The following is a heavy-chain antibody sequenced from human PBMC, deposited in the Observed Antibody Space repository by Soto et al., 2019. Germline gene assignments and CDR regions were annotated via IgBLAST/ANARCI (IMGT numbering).Heavy chain of an antibody. CDR2: LHSDGSTT. CDR1: GFVLTSLW. J-gene: IGHJ6*02. CDR3: ARELPNTIRGGYYSSYGMDV. Sequence: GSLLLSCAASGFVLTSLWMHWVRQVPGKGLVWVSRLHSDGSTTTYAGSVEGRFTISRDNAKNTLYLQMNSLRAEDTAVYYCARELPNTIRGGYYSSYGMDVWGQGTKVTVYS. V-gene: IGHV3-74*03. D-gene: IGHD3-10*01.